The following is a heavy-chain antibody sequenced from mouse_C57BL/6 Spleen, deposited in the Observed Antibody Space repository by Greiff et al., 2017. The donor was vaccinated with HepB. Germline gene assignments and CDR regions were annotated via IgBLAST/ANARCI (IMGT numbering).Heavy chain of an antibody. Sequence: VQGVESGPGLVQPSQSLSITCTVSGFSLTSYGVHWVRQSPGKCLEWLGVIWSGGSTDYNAAFISRLSISKDNSKSQVFFKMNSLQADDTAIYYCARNDYGSSPYAMDYWGQGTSVTVSS. CDR1: GFSLTSYG. D-gene: IGHD1-1*01. CDR2: IWSGGST. CDR3: ARNDYGSSPYAMDY. J-gene: IGHJ4*01. V-gene: IGHV2-2*01.